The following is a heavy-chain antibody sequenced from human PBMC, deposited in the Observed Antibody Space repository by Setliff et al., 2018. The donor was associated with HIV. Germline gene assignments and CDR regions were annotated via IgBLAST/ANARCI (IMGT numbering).Heavy chain of an antibody. J-gene: IGHJ5*01. CDR3: ARRVLQDSTITSSNWFDS. CDR1: GDSISSYS. D-gene: IGHD2-2*01. V-gene: IGHV4-4*09. Sequence: SETLSLTCTVSGDSISSYSWNWIRRPPGRGLEWLGYVYASGETNYNPSLKSRVTMSTDTSRNQFFLNLNYAHAADTAVYFCARRVLQDSTITSSNWFDSWGQGTLVTVSS. CDR2: VYASGET.